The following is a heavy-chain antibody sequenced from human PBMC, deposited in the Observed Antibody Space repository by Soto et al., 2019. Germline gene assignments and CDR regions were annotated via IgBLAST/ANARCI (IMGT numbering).Heavy chain of an antibody. Sequence: SVKVSCKASRGTFSSCAISWVRQAPEQGLEWMGGIIPIFGTANYAQKFQGRFTITADKSTSTAYMELSSLRSEDTAVYYCARAKQYYYDSSGYFNWFDPWGQGTLVTVSS. CDR1: RGTFSSCA. J-gene: IGHJ5*02. CDR2: IIPIFGTA. CDR3: ARAKQYYYDSSGYFNWFDP. D-gene: IGHD3-22*01. V-gene: IGHV1-69*06.